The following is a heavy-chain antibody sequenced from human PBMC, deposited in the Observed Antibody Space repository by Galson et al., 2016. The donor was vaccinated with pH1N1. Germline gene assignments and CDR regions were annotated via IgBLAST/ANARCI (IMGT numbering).Heavy chain of an antibody. CDR2: IYSRGNT. D-gene: IGHD3-10*01. V-gene: IGHV3-53*01. Sequence: SLRLSCAASGITVSNNYMSWVRQAPGKGLEWVSLIYSRGNTYYADSVKGRFTISRDSSKNTVYLQMNSLRADDTAVYYCARDRGGSFDYWGQGTLVIVSS. CDR1: GITVSNNY. J-gene: IGHJ4*02. CDR3: ARDRGGSFDY.